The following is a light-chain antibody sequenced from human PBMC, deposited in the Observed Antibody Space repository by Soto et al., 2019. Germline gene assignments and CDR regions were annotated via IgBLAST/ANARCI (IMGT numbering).Light chain of an antibody. CDR2: ATS. Sequence: EIVLTQSPATLSLSPGERATLSCRASQSVSSYLAWYQHKPGQAPRLLIYATSNRATGIPARFSGSGSGTDFTLTINSLEPRDFAVYYCQQRSTWPRTFGQGTKLEIK. CDR1: QSVSSY. V-gene: IGKV3-11*01. CDR3: QQRSTWPRT. J-gene: IGKJ2*01.